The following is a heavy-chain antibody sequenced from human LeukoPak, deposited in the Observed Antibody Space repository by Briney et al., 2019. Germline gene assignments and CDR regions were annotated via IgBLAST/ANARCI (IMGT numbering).Heavy chain of an antibody. J-gene: IGHJ4*02. V-gene: IGHV3-48*03. D-gene: IGHD5-18*01. CDR3: ARDRRYSYGLGGDY. CDR2: ISSGGSTI. CDR1: GFTFSSYE. Sequence: PGGSLRLSRAASGFTFSSYEMNRVRQAPGKGLEWVSYISSGGSTIYYADSVKGRFTISRDNAKNSLYLQMNSLRAEDTAVYYCARDRRYSYGLGGDYWGQGTLVTVSS.